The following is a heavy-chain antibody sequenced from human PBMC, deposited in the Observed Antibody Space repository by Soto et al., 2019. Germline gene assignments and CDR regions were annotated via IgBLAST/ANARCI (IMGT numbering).Heavy chain of an antibody. Sequence: PGGSLRLSCAASGFTFSSYGMHWVRQAPGKGLEWVAVISYDGSNKYYADSVKGRFTISRDNSKNTLYLQMNSLRAEDTAVYYCAKAYSSGYYSRARIDDYWGQGTLVTVSS. J-gene: IGHJ4*02. CDR3: AKAYSSGYYSRARIDDY. CDR1: GFTFSSYG. D-gene: IGHD3-22*01. V-gene: IGHV3-30*18. CDR2: ISYDGSNK.